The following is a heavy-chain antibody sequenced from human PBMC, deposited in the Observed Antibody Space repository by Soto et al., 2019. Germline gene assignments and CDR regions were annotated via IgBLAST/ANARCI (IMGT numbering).Heavy chain of an antibody. CDR3: ARGRRSGYSYGYFDY. D-gene: IGHD5-18*01. CDR2: ISAYNGNT. J-gene: IGHJ4*02. CDR1: GYTFTSYG. Sequence: GPSVKVSCKASGYTFTSYGISWVRQAPGQGLEWMGWISAYNGNTNYAQKLQGRVTMTTDTSTSTAYMELRSLRSDGTAVYYCARGRRSGYSYGYFDYWGQGTQVTVSS. V-gene: IGHV1-18*01.